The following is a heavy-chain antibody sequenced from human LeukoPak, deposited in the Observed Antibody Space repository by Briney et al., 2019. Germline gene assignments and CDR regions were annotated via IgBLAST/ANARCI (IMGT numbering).Heavy chain of an antibody. CDR2: IKNDGTMI. CDR1: GFTFSNYW. J-gene: IGHJ5*02. Sequence: GGSLRLSCAASGFTFSNYWMHWVRQTPGKGLVWVSRIKNDGTMITYADSVKGRFTISRDNAKNTLYLQMNSLRAEDTAVYYCAKSDWFDPWGQGTLVIVSS. V-gene: IGHV3-74*01. CDR3: AKSDWFDP.